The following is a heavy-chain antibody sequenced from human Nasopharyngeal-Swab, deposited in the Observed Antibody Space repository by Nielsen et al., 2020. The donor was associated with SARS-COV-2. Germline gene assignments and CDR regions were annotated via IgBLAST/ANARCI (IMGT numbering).Heavy chain of an antibody. J-gene: IGHJ6*02. CDR3: ARDQGSYDFLEVHFYYYYYYGMDV. V-gene: IGHV3-7*01. CDR2: IKQDGSEK. D-gene: IGHD3-3*01. CDR1: GFTFSSYW. Sequence: GESLKISCAASGFTFSSYWMSWVRQAPGKGLEWVANIKQDGSEKYYVDSVKGRFTISRDNAKNSLYLQMNSLRAEDTAVYYCARDQGSYDFLEVHFYYYYYYGMDVWGQGTTVTVSS.